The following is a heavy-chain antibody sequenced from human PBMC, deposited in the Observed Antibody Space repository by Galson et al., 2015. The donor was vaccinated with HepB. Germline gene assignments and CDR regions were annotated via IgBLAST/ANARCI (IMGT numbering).Heavy chain of an antibody. Sequence: SVKVSCKASGYTFDSYGVSWVRQAPGQGLEWMGWISGYNGNTNYAQKFRGRVIMTTDPSTNTAYMELRSLRSDDTALYYCARDLIVVETDTDKQSSGYLDHWGQGSLVTVSS. CDR1: GYTFDSYG. CDR3: ARDLIVVETDTDKQSSGYLDH. J-gene: IGHJ4*02. V-gene: IGHV1-18*01. D-gene: IGHD2-2*01. CDR2: ISGYNGNT.